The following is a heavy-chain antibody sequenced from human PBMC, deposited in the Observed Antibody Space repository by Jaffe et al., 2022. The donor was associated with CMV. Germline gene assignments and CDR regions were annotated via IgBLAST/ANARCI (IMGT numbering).Heavy chain of an antibody. CDR2: IDPSDSYI. D-gene: IGHD1-26*01. Sequence: EVQLVQSGAEVRNPGESLRISCESSGYTFANFWISWVRQMPGKGLEWMGRIDPSDSYINYSPSFQGHVTFSVDKSINTAYLQWSSLKASDTAMYYCARHMGYSGGHNWFDPWGQGTLVTVSS. V-gene: IGHV5-10-1*03. CDR1: GYTFANFW. CDR3: ARHMGYSGGHNWFDP. J-gene: IGHJ5*02.